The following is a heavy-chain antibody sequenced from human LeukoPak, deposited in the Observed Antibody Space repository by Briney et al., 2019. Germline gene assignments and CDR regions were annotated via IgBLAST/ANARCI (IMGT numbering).Heavy chain of an antibody. CDR2: IYYSGST. Sequence: SEALSLTCTVSGVSISSYYWSWIRQPPGKGLEWIGYIYYSGSTNYSPSLKSRVTISLDTSKNQFSLKLSSVTAAGTAVYYCARHDGSSWYYAFGVWGQGTMVTVSS. CDR1: GVSISSYY. J-gene: IGHJ3*01. V-gene: IGHV4-59*08. D-gene: IGHD6-13*01. CDR3: ARHDGSSWYYAFGV.